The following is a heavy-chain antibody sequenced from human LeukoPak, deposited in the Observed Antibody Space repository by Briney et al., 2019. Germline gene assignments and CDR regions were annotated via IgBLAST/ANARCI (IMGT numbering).Heavy chain of an antibody. CDR3: ARGRYCSSTSCYRGDFDY. CDR2: INHSGST. D-gene: IGHD2-2*02. J-gene: IGHJ4*02. V-gene: IGHV4-34*01. Sequence: SETLSLTCAVYGGSFSGYYWSWIRQPPGKGLEWIGEINHSGSTNYNPSLKSRVTISVDTSKNQFSLKLSSVTAADTAVYYCARGRYCSSTSCYRGDFDYWGQGALVTVSS. CDR1: GGSFSGYY.